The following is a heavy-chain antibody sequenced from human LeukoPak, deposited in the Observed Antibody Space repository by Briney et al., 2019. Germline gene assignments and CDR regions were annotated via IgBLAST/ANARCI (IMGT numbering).Heavy chain of an antibody. V-gene: IGHV3-53*01. CDR3: ARVVVVAATTLTYFDY. CDR2: IYSGGST. D-gene: IGHD2-15*01. CDR1: GFTVSTNY. J-gene: IGHJ4*02. Sequence: GGSLRLSCAASGFTVSTNYMSRVRQAPGKGLEWVSVIYSGGSTYYADSVKGRFTISRDNSKNTLYLQMNSLRAEDTGVYYCARVVVVAATTLTYFDYWGQGTLVTVSS.